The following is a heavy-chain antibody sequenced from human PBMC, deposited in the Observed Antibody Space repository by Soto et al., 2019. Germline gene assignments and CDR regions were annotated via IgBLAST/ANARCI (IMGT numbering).Heavy chain of an antibody. CDR2: IKSKTDGGTT. J-gene: IGHJ6*03. CDR1: GFTFSNAL. CDR3: TTWGEWLPYYYYYMDV. Sequence: GGSLRLSCAASGFTFSNALMSWVRQAPGKGLEWVGRIKSKTDGGTTDYAAPVKGRFTISRDDSKNTLYLQMNSLKTEDTAVYYCTTWGEWLPYYYYYMDVWGKGTTVTVSS. D-gene: IGHD3-3*01. V-gene: IGHV3-15*01.